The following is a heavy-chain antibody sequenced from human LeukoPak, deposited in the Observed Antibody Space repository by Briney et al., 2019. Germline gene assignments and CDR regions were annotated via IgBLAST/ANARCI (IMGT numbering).Heavy chain of an antibody. Sequence: PPETLSLTCVVSNYSISSDNYWGWVRQSPGKGLEWIGSISHSGSTYYNPPLQSRVTISVDTSKNQFSLNLTSVTTTDTALYYCARAVTGPRFDPWGQGTLVTVSS. J-gene: IGHJ5*02. CDR3: ARAVTGPRFDP. CDR1: NYSISSDNY. CDR2: ISHSGST. D-gene: IGHD6-19*01. V-gene: IGHV4-38-2*01.